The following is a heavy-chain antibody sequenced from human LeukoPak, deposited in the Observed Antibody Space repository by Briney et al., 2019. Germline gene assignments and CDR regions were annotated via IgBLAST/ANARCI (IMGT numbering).Heavy chain of an antibody. CDR1: GGSISSGGYY. Sequence: PSETLSLTCTVSGGSISSGGYYWSWIRQHPGKGLEWIGYIYYSGSTYYNPSLKSRVTISVDTSKNQFSLKLSSVTAADTAVYYCARSSYYYDPGLRPRGYVRYFDYWGQGTLVTVSS. D-gene: IGHD3-22*01. CDR3: ARSSYYYDPGLRPRGYVRYFDY. J-gene: IGHJ4*02. CDR2: IYYSGST. V-gene: IGHV4-31*03.